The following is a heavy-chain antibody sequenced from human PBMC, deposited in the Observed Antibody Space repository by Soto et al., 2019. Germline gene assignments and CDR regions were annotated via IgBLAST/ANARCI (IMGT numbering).Heavy chain of an antibody. CDR1: GGSFSGYY. CDR3: AREVKGGVAGYYYYYYGMDV. Sequence: PSETLSLTCAVYGGSFSGYYWSWIRQPPGKGLEWIGEINHSGSTNYNPSLKSRVTISVDTSKNQFPLKLSSVTAADTAVYYCAREVKGGVAGYYYYYYGMDVWGQGTTVTVSS. CDR2: INHSGST. D-gene: IGHD6-19*01. J-gene: IGHJ6*02. V-gene: IGHV4-34*01.